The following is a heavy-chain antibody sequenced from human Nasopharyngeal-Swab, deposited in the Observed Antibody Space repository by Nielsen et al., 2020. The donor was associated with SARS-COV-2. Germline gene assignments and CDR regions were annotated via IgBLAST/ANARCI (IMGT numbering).Heavy chain of an antibody. J-gene: IGHJ5*02. Sequence: GSLRLSCTVSGGSISSSSYYWGWIRQPPGKGLEWIGSIHYTGSTYYNSSLKSRVTMSMDTSKNQFSLKLSSVTAADTAVYYCARDNAYCSAARCENWFDPWGQGTLVTVSS. CDR1: GGSISSSSYY. D-gene: IGHD2-15*01. V-gene: IGHV4-39*07. CDR2: IHYTGST. CDR3: ARDNAYCSAARCENWFDP.